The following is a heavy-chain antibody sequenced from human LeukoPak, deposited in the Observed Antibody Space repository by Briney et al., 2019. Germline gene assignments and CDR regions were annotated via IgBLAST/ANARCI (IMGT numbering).Heavy chain of an antibody. D-gene: IGHD3-16*01. CDR2: IYTSGST. J-gene: IGHJ5*02. Sequence: SETLSLTCTVSGGSISSYYWSWIRQPPGKGLEWIGYIYTSGSTNYNPSLKSRVTISVDTSKNQFSLKLSSVTAADTAVYYCARHYGFNWFDPWGQGTLVTVSS. CDR1: GGSISSYY. V-gene: IGHV4-4*09. CDR3: ARHYGFNWFDP.